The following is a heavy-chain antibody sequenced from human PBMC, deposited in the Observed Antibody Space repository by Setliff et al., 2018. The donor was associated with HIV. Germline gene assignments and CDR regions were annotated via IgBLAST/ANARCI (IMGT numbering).Heavy chain of an antibody. D-gene: IGHD4-17*01. Sequence: ASVKVSCKASGYTFTGYYMHWVRQAPGKGLEWMGYFDPQDGKTIYAQKFHGRLTMTRNTSITTAYLELSSLESDDTAVYYCAMGLSPINGDYVLGYWGQGTLVTVSS. CDR3: AMGLSPINGDYVLGY. CDR2: FDPQDGKT. J-gene: IGHJ4*02. CDR1: GYTFTGYY. V-gene: IGHV1-24*01.